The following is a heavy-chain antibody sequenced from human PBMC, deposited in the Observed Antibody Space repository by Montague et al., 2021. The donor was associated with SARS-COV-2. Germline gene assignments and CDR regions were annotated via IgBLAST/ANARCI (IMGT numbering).Heavy chain of an antibody. Sequence: IYYTGSTNYNPSLQSRVTISVDSPKNQFSVRLSSVTAADTAVYYCARISGITSWYYEYWGQG. V-gene: IGHV4-59*01. J-gene: IGHJ4*02. CDR3: ARISGITSWYYEY. CDR2: IYYTGST. D-gene: IGHD1-14*01.